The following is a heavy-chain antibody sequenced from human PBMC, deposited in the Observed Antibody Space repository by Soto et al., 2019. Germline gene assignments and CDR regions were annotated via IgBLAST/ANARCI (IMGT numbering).Heavy chain of an antibody. D-gene: IGHD1-1*01. J-gene: IGHJ4*02. V-gene: IGHV3-15*01. Sequence: EVQLVESGGGLLKPGGSPRLSCAASGFTFNKAWLSWVRQAPGKGLEWVGRIKSKGDGETTDYAAPVKGRFTISRDDSKNMLYLQMNSLKTEDTAVYYCSTGLGQQLITFDYWGQGTLVTVSS. CDR1: GFTFNKAW. CDR3: STGLGQQLITFDY. CDR2: IKSKGDGETT.